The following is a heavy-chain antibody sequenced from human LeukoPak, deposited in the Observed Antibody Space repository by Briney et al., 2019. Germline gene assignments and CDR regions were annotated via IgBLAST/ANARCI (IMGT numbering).Heavy chain of an antibody. CDR1: GYTFTGYY. D-gene: IGHD5-24*01. Sequence: ASAKVSCKASGYTFTGYYIHWVRQAPGQGLEWMGWINPNSGDTNYAQSFRGRVTMTWDTSITTAYMELNRLTSDDTAMYYCAREDSREFDFWGQGTLVTVSS. V-gene: IGHV1-2*02. J-gene: IGHJ4*02. CDR2: INPNSGDT. CDR3: AREDSREFDF.